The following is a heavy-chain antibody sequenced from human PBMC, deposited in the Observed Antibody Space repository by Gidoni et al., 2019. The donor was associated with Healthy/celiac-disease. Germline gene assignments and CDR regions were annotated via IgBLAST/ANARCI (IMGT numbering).Heavy chain of an antibody. J-gene: IGHJ6*02. D-gene: IGHD2-2*01. V-gene: IGHV3-30*01. Sequence: YGGSNKYYADSVKGRFTISRDNSKNTLYLQMNSLRAEDTAVYYCARDPPVVPAAMYYYYGMDVWGQGTTVTVSS. CDR3: ARDPPVVPAAMYYYYGMDV. CDR2: YGGSNK.